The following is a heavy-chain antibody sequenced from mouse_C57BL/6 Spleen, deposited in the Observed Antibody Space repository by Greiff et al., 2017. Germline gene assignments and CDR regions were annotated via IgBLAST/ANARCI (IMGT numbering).Heavy chain of an antibody. D-gene: IGHD1-1*01. CDR1: GYSITSGYY. CDR2: IRYDGSN. J-gene: IGHJ3*01. Sequence: EVQVEESGPGLVKPSPSLSLTCSVTGYSITSGYYWNWIRQFPGNKLEWMGYIRYDGSNNYNPSLKNRITITRDTSKNQIFLKLNSVTTEDTATYYWAIHYYGSSYPFAYWGQGTLVTVSA. CDR3: AIHYYGSSYPFAY. V-gene: IGHV3-6*01.